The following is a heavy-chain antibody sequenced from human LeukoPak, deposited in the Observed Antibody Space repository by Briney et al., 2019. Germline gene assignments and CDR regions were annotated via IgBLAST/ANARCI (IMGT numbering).Heavy chain of an antibody. Sequence: PSETLSLTCTVSGGSISDYYWSWIRQPPGRGLEWIGTTHYNGNTYYKASLRSRVTISVDTSKNQFSLRLYSLTAADTAVYYCARVSGTNVLTGYWNYFDDWGQGTLVTVSS. CDR1: GGSISDYY. CDR2: THYNGNT. CDR3: ARVSGTNVLTGYWNYFDD. J-gene: IGHJ4*02. D-gene: IGHD3-9*01. V-gene: IGHV4-59*12.